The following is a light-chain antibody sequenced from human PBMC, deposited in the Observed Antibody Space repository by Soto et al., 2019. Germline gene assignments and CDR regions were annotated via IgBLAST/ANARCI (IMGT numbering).Light chain of an antibody. CDR3: QHYDASPIT. CDR1: QSLSRSY. J-gene: IGKJ5*01. V-gene: IGKV3-20*01. Sequence: EIVFTQSPGTLSLSPGERATLSCRASQSLSRSYLAWYQQEPGQAPRLLISGVSSRATGIPDRFSGSGSGTDFTLTISRLEPEDFALYYCQHYDASPITFGQGTRLEIK. CDR2: GVS.